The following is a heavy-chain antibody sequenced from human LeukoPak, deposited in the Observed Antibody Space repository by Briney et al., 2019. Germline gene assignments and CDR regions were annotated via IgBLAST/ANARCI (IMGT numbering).Heavy chain of an antibody. Sequence: QTGGSLRLSCAASGFTFSAYGMSWVRQAPGKGLEWVSIISGSGGRTDYADSVKGRFTISRDNSKNTLYLQMNSLRVEDTALYYCAKSIYDLHDAFDIWGQGTMVKVSS. CDR1: GFTFSAYG. CDR3: AKSIYDLHDAFDI. CDR2: ISGSGGRT. D-gene: IGHD3-22*01. J-gene: IGHJ3*02. V-gene: IGHV3-23*01.